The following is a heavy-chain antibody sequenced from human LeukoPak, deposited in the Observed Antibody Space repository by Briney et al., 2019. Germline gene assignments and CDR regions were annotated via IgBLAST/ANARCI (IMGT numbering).Heavy chain of an antibody. CDR2: INAGIGET. J-gene: IGHJ4*02. D-gene: IGHD6-19*01. Sequence: ASVTVSCKASGYTFTSYSKYTIHWVRQAPGHRLEWMGWINAGIGETRYSQKFQGRVTFTGDTSANTVYMELNSLISEDTAVYYCARDSDTSDWAWVYWGQGTLVTVSS. V-gene: IGHV1-3*01. CDR3: ARDSDTSDWAWVY. CDR1: GYTFTSYS.